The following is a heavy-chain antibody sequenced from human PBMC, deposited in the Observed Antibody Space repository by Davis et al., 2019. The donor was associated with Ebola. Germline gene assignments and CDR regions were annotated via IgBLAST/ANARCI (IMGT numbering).Heavy chain of an antibody. CDR1: GGSISSYY. D-gene: IGHD2-15*01. V-gene: IGHV4-59*12. Sequence: GSLRLSCTVSGGSISSYYWSWIRQPPGKGLEWIGYIYYSGSTNYNPSLKSRVTISVDKSKNQFSLKLSSVTAADTAVYYCLCPTRGYYFDYWGQGTLVTVSS. CDR2: IYYSGST. J-gene: IGHJ4*02. CDR3: LCPTRGYYFDY.